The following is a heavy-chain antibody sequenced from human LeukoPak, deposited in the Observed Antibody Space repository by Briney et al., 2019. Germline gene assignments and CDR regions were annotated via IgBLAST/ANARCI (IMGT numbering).Heavy chain of an antibody. V-gene: IGHV1-46*01. CDR2: INPSGGST. Sequence: ASVKVSCKASGYTFTSYYMHWVRQAPGQGLEWMGIINPSGGSTSYAQKFQGRVTMTRDTSTSTAYMELRSLRSDDTAVYYCARDYGRTMVRGATGWFDPWGQGTLVTVSS. CDR1: GYTFTSYY. CDR3: ARDYGRTMVRGATGWFDP. J-gene: IGHJ5*02. D-gene: IGHD3-10*01.